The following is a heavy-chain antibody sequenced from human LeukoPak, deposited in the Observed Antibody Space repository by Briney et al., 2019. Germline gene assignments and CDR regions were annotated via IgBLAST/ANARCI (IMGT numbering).Heavy chain of an antibody. CDR1: GFTFDDYG. CDR3: ARFSVGARHFDY. V-gene: IGHV3-20*04. D-gene: IGHD1-26*01. CDR2: INWNGGST. J-gene: IGHJ4*02. Sequence: GGSLRLSCAASGFTFDDYGMSWVRQAPGKGLEWVSGINWNGGSTGYADSVKGRFTTSRDNAKNSLYLQMNSLRAEDTALYYCARFSVGARHFDYWGQGTLVTVSS.